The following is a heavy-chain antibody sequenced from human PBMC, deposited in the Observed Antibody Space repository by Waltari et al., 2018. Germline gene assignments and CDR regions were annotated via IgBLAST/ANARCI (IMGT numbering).Heavy chain of an antibody. D-gene: IGHD3-3*01. CDR1: GYTFTGYY. J-gene: IGHJ4*02. V-gene: IGHV1-2*02. Sequence: QVQLVQSGAEVKKPGASVKVSCKASGYTFTGYYMHWVRQAPGQGRGWMGWNNPHSGGTNYAQKCQGRVTMTRDTSISTANMELSRVRSDDTAVYYCARDRRDFWSGYYFDYWGQGTLVTVSS. CDR3: ARDRRDFWSGYYFDY. CDR2: NNPHSGGT.